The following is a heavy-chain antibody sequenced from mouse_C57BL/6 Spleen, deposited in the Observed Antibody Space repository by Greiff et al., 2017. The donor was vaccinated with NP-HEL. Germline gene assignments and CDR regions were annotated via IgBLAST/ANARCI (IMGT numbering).Heavy chain of an antibody. V-gene: IGHV1-55*01. CDR3: AHYGSSYWYFDV. CDR2: IYPGSGST. D-gene: IGHD1-1*01. J-gene: IGHJ1*03. CDR1: GYTFTSYW. Sequence: QVQLQQPGAELVKPGASVKMSCKASGYTFTSYWITWVKQRPGQGLEWIGDIYPGSGSTNYNEKFKSKATLTVDTSSSTAYMQLSSLTSEDSAVYYCAHYGSSYWYFDVWGTGTTVTVSS.